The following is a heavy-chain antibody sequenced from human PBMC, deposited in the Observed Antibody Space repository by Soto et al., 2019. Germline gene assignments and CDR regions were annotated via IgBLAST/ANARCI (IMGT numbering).Heavy chain of an antibody. Sequence: EVQLVESGGGLVQPGGSLRLSCEASGFTFRNYDMHWVRQGTGKGLEWVSGISAAGDPDYADSVEGRFIISRENAQNSFFLQMNSLRLGGTAVYYCARTDRDFYGLDVWGQGTTVIVSS. J-gene: IGHJ6*01. CDR3: ARTDRDFYGLDV. CDR2: ISAAGDP. V-gene: IGHV3-13*05. CDR1: GFTFRNYD.